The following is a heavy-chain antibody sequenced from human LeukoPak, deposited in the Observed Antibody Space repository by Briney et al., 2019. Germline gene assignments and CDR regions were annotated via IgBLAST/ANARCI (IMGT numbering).Heavy chain of an antibody. J-gene: IGHJ4*02. Sequence: SETLSLTCAVSGGSISSGGYSWSWIRQPPGKGLEWIGYIYHSGSTYYNPSLKSRVTISVDRSKNQFSLKLSSVTAADTAVYHCARGGGSYYETYYFDYWGQGTLVTVSS. CDR2: IYHSGST. D-gene: IGHD1-26*01. V-gene: IGHV4-30-2*01. CDR1: GGSISSGGYS. CDR3: ARGGGSYYETYYFDY.